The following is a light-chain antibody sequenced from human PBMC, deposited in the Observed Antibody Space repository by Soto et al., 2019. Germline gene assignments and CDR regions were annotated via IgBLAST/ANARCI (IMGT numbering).Light chain of an antibody. Sequence: EIVLTQSPATLYLSPWERATLSCRASQSVNNYLAWYQQKPGQAPRLLIYGASTSATGIPARFSGSVSGTEFTLIITTLQSEDFVIYFCQQYNNFPQDRTFGQGKKVEVK. V-gene: IGKV3-15*01. CDR2: GAS. J-gene: IGKJ1*01. CDR1: QSVNNY. CDR3: QQYNNFPQDRT.